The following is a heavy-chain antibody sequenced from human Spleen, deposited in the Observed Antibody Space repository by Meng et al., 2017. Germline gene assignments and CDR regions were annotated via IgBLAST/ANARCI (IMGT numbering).Heavy chain of an antibody. CDR2: INHSGGT. D-gene: IGHD6-6*01. Sequence: WSTVLSTPAAHLSITCDGAGVSFSGYDWRWSPQAPGKGLWWIGEINHSGGTNYNPSLKSRVTISVAMSKNQFSLKLSSVTAADTAVYYCARGLLLAALRNWGQGTLVTVSS. V-gene: IGHV4-34*01. CDR1: GVSFSGYD. J-gene: IGHJ4*02. CDR3: ARGLLLAALRN.